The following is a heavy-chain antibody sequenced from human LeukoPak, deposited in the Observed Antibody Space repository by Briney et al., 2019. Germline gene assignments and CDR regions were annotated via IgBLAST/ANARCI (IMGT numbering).Heavy chain of an antibody. CDR2: IYHSGSS. Sequence: SETLSLTCTVSGGSISSGGYYWSWIRQPPGKGLEWIRYIYHSGSSYYNPSLKSRVTISVDRSKNQFSLKLSSVTAADTAVYYCARVPELGYFDYWGQGTLVTVSS. CDR3: ARVPELGYFDY. V-gene: IGHV4-30-2*01. J-gene: IGHJ4*02. CDR1: GGSISSGGYY. D-gene: IGHD1-14*01.